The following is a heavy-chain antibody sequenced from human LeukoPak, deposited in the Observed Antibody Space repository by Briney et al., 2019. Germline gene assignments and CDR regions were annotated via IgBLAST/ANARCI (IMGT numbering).Heavy chain of an antibody. V-gene: IGHV4-39*07. CDR3: ARSGYDWYYYYYMYV. J-gene: IGHJ6*03. CDR1: GGSISSSSYY. CDR2: IYYSGST. D-gene: IGHD5-12*01. Sequence: SETLSLTCTVSGGSISSSSYYWGWIRQPPGKGLEWIGSIYYSGSTYYNPSLKSRVTISVDTSKNQFSLKLSSVTAADTAVYYCARSGYDWYYYYYMYVWGKGTTVTVSS.